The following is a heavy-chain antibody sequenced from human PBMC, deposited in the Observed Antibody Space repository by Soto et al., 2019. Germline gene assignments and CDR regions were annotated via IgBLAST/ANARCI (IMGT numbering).Heavy chain of an antibody. J-gene: IGHJ4*02. Sequence: TLSLTCAVSGGSISSGGYSWSWIRQPPGQGLEWIGYLYYGGTTYSNPSLKSRVSISGDWSKNQFSLKLNSVTAADTAVYYCARGGLEPFDYWGQGALVTVSS. CDR2: LYYGGTT. D-gene: IGHD1-1*01. CDR1: GGSISSGGYS. CDR3: ARGGLEPFDY. V-gene: IGHV4-30-2*01.